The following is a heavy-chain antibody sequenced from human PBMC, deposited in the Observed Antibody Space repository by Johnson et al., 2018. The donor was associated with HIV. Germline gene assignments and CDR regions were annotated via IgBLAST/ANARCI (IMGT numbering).Heavy chain of an antibody. CDR2: ISSNGGST. Sequence: VQLVESGGGVVQPGGSLRLSCTASGFTLSLFAMHWVRQAPGKGLEYVSAISSNGGSTYYANSVKGRFTISRDNSKNTLYLQMNSLRAEDTALYYCAKRGRFGVYTAMVIDAFDIWGQGTMVTVSS. V-gene: IGHV3-64*01. J-gene: IGHJ3*02. D-gene: IGHD5-18*01. CDR3: AKRGRFGVYTAMVIDAFDI. CDR1: GFTLSLFA.